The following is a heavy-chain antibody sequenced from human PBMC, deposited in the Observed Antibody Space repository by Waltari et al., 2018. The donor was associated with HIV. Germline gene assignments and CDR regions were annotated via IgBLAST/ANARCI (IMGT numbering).Heavy chain of an antibody. CDR1: GFSLSKLGVG. J-gene: IGHJ4*02. CDR2: IYWDDDK. CDR3: AHSDLYYFDIIGYQSPFDN. D-gene: IGHD3-22*01. V-gene: IGHV2-5*02. Sequence: QITLKESGPTLVKPTQTLTLTCTFSGFSLSKLGVGVGWIRQPPGKPLEWLALIYWDDDKRYSPSLKSRLTITKDTSKNQVVLTMTNMDPVDTATYYCAHSDLYYFDIIGYQSPFDNWGQGTLVTVSS.